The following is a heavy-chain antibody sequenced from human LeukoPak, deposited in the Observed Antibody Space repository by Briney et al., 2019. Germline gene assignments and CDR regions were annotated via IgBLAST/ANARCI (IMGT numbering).Heavy chain of an antibody. V-gene: IGHV1-69*04. CDR2: IIPILGIA. CDR3: ARDPPVWGSYRSYFDY. CDR1: GGTFSSYA. D-gene: IGHD3-16*02. Sequence: SVKVSCKASGGTFSSYAISWVRQAPGQGLEWMGRIIPILGIANYAQKFQGRVTITADKSTSTAYMELSSLRSEDTAVCYCARDPPVWGSYRSYFDYWGQGTLVTVSS. J-gene: IGHJ4*02.